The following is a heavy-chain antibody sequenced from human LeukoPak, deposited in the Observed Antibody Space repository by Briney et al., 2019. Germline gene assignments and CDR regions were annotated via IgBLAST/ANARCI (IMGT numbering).Heavy chain of an antibody. D-gene: IGHD3-22*01. Sequence: GGSLRLSCAASGFTFSSYSMNWVRQAPGKGLEWVSSISSSSSYIYYADSVKGRFTISRGNAKNSLYLQMNSLRAEDTAVYYCARDSSYYDSSGSFDPWGQGTLVTVSS. CDR2: ISSSSSYI. CDR1: GFTFSSYS. J-gene: IGHJ5*02. CDR3: ARDSSYYDSSGSFDP. V-gene: IGHV3-21*01.